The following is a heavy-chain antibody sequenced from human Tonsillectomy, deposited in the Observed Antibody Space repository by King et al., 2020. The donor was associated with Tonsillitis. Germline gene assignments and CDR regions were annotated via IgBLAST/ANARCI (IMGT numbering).Heavy chain of an antibody. J-gene: IGHJ4*02. Sequence: DVQLVESGGGLVQPGGSLRLSCAASGFTFSSYWMSLVRQAPGKGLEWVANIKQDGSEKYYVDSVKGRFTISRDNAKNSLYLQMNSLRAGDTAVYYCARGRWSYSVDYWGQGTLVTVSS. CDR3: ARGRWSYSVDY. V-gene: IGHV3-7*01. D-gene: IGHD1-26*01. CDR2: IKQDGSEK. CDR1: GFTFSSYW.